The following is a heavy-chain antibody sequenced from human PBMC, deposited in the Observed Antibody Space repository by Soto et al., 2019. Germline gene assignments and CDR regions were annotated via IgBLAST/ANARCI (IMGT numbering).Heavy chain of an antibody. CDR3: TIVRVADSALDH. Sequence: PGGSLRLSCVGSGFIFVNNAMHWVRQTPGKGLEWVAFMSYDGSDTFYADSVKGRFTISRDNSKNTLFLHMSNLRAEDTAMYYCTIVRVADSALDHWGQGTLVTVSS. V-gene: IGHV3-30*15. CDR2: MSYDGSDT. CDR1: GFIFVNNA. J-gene: IGHJ4*02. D-gene: IGHD3-10*02.